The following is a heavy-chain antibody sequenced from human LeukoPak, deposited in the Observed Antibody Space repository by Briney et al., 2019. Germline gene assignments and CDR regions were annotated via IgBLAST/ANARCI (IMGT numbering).Heavy chain of an antibody. CDR2: ISAYNGNT. D-gene: IGHD3-22*01. V-gene: IGHV1-18*01. Sequence: SVKVSCKPSGYTFTGHGITWVRQAPGQGLEWVGWISAYNGNTKYAQKFQGRVTMTTDASTSTVYMELRSLRSDDTAVYYCARGSPPRRNYDSSGYYSYYFDYWGQGTLVTVSS. J-gene: IGHJ4*02. CDR3: ARGSPPRRNYDSSGYYSYYFDY. CDR1: GYTFTGHG.